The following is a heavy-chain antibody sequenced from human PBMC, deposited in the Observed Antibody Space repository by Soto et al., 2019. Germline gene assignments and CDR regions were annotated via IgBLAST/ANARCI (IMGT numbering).Heavy chain of an antibody. Sequence: QVQLVESGGGVVQPGRSLRLSCAASGFTFSSYAMHWVRQAPGKGLEWVAVISYDGSNKYYADSVKGRFTISRDNSKNRLYLQMNSLRADDTAVYYCASFQWEPDDYWGQGTLVTVSS. V-gene: IGHV3-30-3*01. D-gene: IGHD1-26*01. CDR1: GFTFSSYA. CDR2: ISYDGSNK. CDR3: ASFQWEPDDY. J-gene: IGHJ4*02.